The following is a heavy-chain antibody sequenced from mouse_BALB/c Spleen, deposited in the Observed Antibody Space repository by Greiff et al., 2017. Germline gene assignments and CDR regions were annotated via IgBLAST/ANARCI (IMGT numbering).Heavy chain of an antibody. V-gene: IGHV1S41*01. J-gene: IGHJ3*01. D-gene: IGHD2-14*01. Sequence: DLVKPGASVKLSCKASGYTFTSYWINWIKQRPGQGLEWIGRIAPGSGSTYYNEMFKGKATLTVDTSSSTAYIQLSSLSSEDSAVYFCARSCRYDRPWFAYWGQGTLVTVSA. CDR2: IAPGSGST. CDR1: GYTFTSYW. CDR3: ARSCRYDRPWFAY.